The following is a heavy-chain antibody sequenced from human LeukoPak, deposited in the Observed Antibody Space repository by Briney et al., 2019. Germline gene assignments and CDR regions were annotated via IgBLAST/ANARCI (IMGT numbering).Heavy chain of an antibody. J-gene: IGHJ4*02. V-gene: IGHV3-23*01. CDR1: GFTFSSYS. Sequence: GGSLRLSCAASGFTFSSYSMNWVRQAPGKGLEWVSAISGSGGSTYYADSVKGRFTISRDNSKNTLYLQMNSLRAEDTAVYYCAKDGARTGFIDFDYWGQGTLVTVSS. CDR2: ISGSGGST. D-gene: IGHD6-6*01. CDR3: AKDGARTGFIDFDY.